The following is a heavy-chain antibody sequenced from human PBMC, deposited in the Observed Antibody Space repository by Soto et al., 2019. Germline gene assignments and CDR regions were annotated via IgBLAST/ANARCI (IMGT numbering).Heavy chain of an antibody. D-gene: IGHD3-10*01. CDR2: IRSKANSYAT. CDR3: TRQFGGSGSYYMDV. Sequence: GGSLRLSCAASGFTLNGSAMHWVRQASGKGLEWVGRIRSKANSYATAYAASVKGRFTISRDDSKNTAYLQMNSLKTEDTAVYYCTRQFGGSGSYYMDVWGKGTTVTVSS. V-gene: IGHV3-73*01. CDR1: GFTLNGSA. J-gene: IGHJ6*03.